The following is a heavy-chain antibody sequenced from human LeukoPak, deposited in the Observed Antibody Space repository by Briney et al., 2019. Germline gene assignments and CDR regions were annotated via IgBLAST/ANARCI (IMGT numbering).Heavy chain of an antibody. Sequence: ASVKVSCKVSGYTLTELSMHWVRQAPGKGLEWMGGFDPEGGETIYAQKFQGRVTMTEDTSTSTAYMELRSLRSDDTAVYYCARDGYNWNTIPEKYYHYYYGMDVWGQGTTVTVSS. CDR2: FDPEGGET. V-gene: IGHV1-24*01. D-gene: IGHD1-1*01. CDR1: GYTLTELS. J-gene: IGHJ6*02. CDR3: ARDGYNWNTIPEKYYHYYYGMDV.